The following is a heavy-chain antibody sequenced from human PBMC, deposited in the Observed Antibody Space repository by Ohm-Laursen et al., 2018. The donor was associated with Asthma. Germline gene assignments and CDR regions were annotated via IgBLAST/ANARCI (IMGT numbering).Heavy chain of an antibody. J-gene: IGHJ4*02. V-gene: IGHV3-21*01. D-gene: IGHD6-19*01. CDR1: GYTFSRYS. CDR3: ARDPGVAGTQYYFDY. Sequence: SLRLSCSASGYTFSRYSIHWVRQAPGKGLEWIASISTASTFIYYADSVRGRFTTSRDNANDLVYLQMNDLRAEDTAVYYCARDPGVAGTQYYFDYWGQGTLVTVSS. CDR2: ISTASTFI.